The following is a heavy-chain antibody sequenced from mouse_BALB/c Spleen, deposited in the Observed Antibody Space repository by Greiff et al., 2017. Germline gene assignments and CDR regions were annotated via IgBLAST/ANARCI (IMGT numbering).Heavy chain of an antibody. D-gene: IGHD3-2*01. J-gene: IGHJ3*01. Sequence: VQLQQSGAELVRPGASVTLSCKASGYTFTDYEMHWVKQTPVHGLEWIGAIDPETGGTAYNQKFKGKATLTADKSSSTAYMELRSLTSEDSAVYYCTSTARATFLFAYWGQGTLVTVSA. V-gene: IGHV1-15*01. CDR3: TSTARATFLFAY. CDR1: GYTFTDYE. CDR2: IDPETGGT.